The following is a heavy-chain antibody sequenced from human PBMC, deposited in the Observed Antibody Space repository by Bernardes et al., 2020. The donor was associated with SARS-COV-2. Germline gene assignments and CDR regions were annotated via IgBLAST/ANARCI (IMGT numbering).Heavy chain of an antibody. CDR2: IYYSGIA. D-gene: IGHD6-13*01. Sequence: SETLSLTCTVSGGSISSSGYYWGWIRQPPGKGLEWIGSIYYSGIAYYNPSLKSRVTISVDTSKNQVSLKLSSVTAADTAVYYCARHVYRAAGAVDYWGQGTQVTVSS. CDR1: GGSISSSGYY. V-gene: IGHV4-39*01. J-gene: IGHJ4*02. CDR3: ARHVYRAAGAVDY.